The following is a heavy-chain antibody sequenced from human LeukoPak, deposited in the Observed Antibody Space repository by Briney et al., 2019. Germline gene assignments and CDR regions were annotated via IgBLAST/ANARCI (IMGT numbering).Heavy chain of an antibody. CDR1: GGSISSYY. D-gene: IGHD5-18*01. Sequence: KPSETLSLTCTVSGGSISSYYWSWIRQPPGKGLEWIGYIYYSGSTNYNPSLKSRVTISVDTSKNQFSLKLSSVTAADTAVYYCARDSRGGYSYGGYYYYGMDVWGQGTTVTVSS. CDR3: ARDSRGGYSYGGYYYYGMDV. J-gene: IGHJ6*02. CDR2: IYYSGST. V-gene: IGHV4-59*01.